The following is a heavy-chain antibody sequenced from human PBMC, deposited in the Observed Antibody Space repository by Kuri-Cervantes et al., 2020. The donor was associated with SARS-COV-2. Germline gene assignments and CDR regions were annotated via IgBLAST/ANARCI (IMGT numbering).Heavy chain of an antibody. V-gene: IGHV2-70*11. J-gene: IGHJ4*02. Sequence: SGPTQVTPTQTLTLTCTFSGFSLNTNGMCVSWIRQPPGKALEWLARIDWDDDKYYNTFLQTRLSIAKDTSKNQVVLTMTNMDPVDTATYYCARIQATTVIADYWGQGTLVTSPQ. CDR1: GFSLNTNGMC. CDR3: ARIQATTVIADY. CDR2: IDWDDDK. D-gene: IGHD4-11*01.